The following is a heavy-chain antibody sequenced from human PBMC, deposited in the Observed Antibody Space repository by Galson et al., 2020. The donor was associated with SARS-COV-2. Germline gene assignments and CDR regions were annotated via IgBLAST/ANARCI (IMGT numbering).Heavy chain of an antibody. CDR3: AKVISSSGWYSGGNPAGNDY. CDR2: ISYDGSNK. D-gene: IGHD6-19*01. CDR1: GFTFSSYG. J-gene: IGHJ4*02. V-gene: IGHV3-30*18. Sequence: GESLKISCAASGFTFSSYGMHWVRQAPGKGLEWVAVISYDGSNKYYADSVKGRFTISRDNSKNTLYLQMNSLRAEDTAVYYCAKVISSSGWYSGGNPAGNDYWGQGTLVTVSS.